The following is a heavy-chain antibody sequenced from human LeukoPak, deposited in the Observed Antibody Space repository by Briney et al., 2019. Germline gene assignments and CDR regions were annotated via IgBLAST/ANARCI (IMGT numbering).Heavy chain of an antibody. CDR2: ISSSSSYI. D-gene: IGHD1-20*01. J-gene: IGHJ4*02. CDR3: ARETDNFGIDY. V-gene: IGHV3-11*06. Sequence: GGSLRLSCAASGFTFSDYYMSWIRQAPGKGLEWVSSISSSSSYIYYADSVKGRFTISRDNAKNSLYLQMNSLRAEDTAVYYCARETDNFGIDYWGQGTLVTVSS. CDR1: GFTFSDYY.